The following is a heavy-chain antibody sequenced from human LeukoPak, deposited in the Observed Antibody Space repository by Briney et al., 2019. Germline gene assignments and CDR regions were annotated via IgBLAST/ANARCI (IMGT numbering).Heavy chain of an antibody. V-gene: IGHV3-11*01. J-gene: IGHJ6*02. Sequence: GGSLRLPCAASGFTFSDYYMTWLRQAPGKGLEWVSYISSSGSTIYYADSVKGRFTISRDNAKNSLYLQMNSLRAEDTAVYYCASKQPLTTVIAYHYYSMDVWGQGTTVTVSS. CDR3: ASKQPLTTVIAYHYYSMDV. CDR1: GFTFSDYY. CDR2: ISSSGSTI. D-gene: IGHD4-4*01.